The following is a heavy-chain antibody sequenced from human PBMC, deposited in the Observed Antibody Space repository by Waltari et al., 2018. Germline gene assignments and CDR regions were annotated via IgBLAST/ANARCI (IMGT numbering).Heavy chain of an antibody. Sequence: EVQLLESGGGLVQPGGSLRLSCEASGFTFSSYAMSWVRQAPGKGLEWVSTINGNGGSTHYADSVKGRFTSSRDNSKSTLYVQMNSLRAEDTAVYYCAKVVVSDSPDYCDYWGQGVLVAVSP. D-gene: IGHD2-15*01. CDR2: INGNGGST. V-gene: IGHV3-23*01. CDR3: AKVVVSDSPDYCDY. J-gene: IGHJ4*02. CDR1: GFTFSSYA.